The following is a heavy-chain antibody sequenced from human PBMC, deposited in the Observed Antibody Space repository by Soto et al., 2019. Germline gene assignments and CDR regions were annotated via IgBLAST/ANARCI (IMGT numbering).Heavy chain of an antibody. J-gene: IGHJ4*02. CDR2: ISAYNGNT. CDR1: GYTFTSYG. Sequence: QVQLVQSGAEVKKPGASVKVSCKASGYTFTSYGISWVRQAPGQGLEWMGWISAYNGNTNYAQKLQGRVTMTTDTPTSTAYMELRSLRSDDTAVYYCARVSVLPVDTAMGPDYWGQGTLVTVSS. V-gene: IGHV1-18*01. CDR3: ARVSVLPVDTAMGPDY. D-gene: IGHD5-18*01.